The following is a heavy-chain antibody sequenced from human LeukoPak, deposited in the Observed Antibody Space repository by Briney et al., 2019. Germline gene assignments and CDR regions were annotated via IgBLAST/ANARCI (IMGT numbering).Heavy chain of an antibody. J-gene: IGHJ6*02. V-gene: IGHV1-46*01. CDR2: INPSGGST. CDR3: ARDLAGYSYGGYYYYGMDV. Sequence: VASVKVSCTASGYTFTSYYMHWVRQAPGQGLEWMGIINPSGGSTSYAQKFQGRVTMTRDTSTSTVYMELSSLRSEDTAVYYCARDLAGYSYGGYYYYGMDVWGQGTTVTVSS. CDR1: GYTFTSYY. D-gene: IGHD5-18*01.